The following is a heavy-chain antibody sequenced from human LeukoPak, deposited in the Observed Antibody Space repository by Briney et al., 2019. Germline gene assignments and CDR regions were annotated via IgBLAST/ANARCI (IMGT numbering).Heavy chain of an antibody. D-gene: IGHD2-2*01. J-gene: IGHJ4*02. CDR1: GYTFTGHY. CDR2: INPDGGGA. V-gene: IGHV1-2*02. Sequence: ASVKVSCKASGYTFTGHYVHWVRQAPGQGLEWMGWINPDGGGARYVPKFQGRVTMTRDTSITTAYMELSSLRSDDTAVYYCARDTSGSNSFDNWGQGTLVTVSS. CDR3: ARDTSGSNSFDN.